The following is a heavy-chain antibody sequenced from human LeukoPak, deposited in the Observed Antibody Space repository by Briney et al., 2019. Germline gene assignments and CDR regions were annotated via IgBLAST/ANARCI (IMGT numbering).Heavy chain of an antibody. Sequence: GGSLRFSCAASGFTFSSYSMNWVRQAPGKGLEWVSSISSSSSYIYYADSVKGRFTISRDNAKNSLYLQMNSLRAEDTAVYYCARAKSEGLLYYYYMDVWGKGTTATVSS. V-gene: IGHV3-21*01. CDR3: ARAKSEGLLYYYYMDV. J-gene: IGHJ6*03. CDR2: ISSSSSYI. CDR1: GFTFSSYS.